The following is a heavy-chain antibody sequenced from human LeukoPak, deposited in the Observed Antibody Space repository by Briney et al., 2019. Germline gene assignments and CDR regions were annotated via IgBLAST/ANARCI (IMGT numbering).Heavy chain of an antibody. CDR1: GFTFSSYA. CDR2: ISYDGSNK. V-gene: IGHV3-30-3*01. Sequence: GGSLRLSCAASGFTFSSYAMHWVRQAPGKGLEWVAVISYDGSNKYYADSVKGRFTISRDNSKNTLYLQMNSLRAEDTAVYYCARAMFRLSVDYGDRLGGYWGQGTLVTVSS. CDR3: ARAMFRLSVDYGDRLGGY. D-gene: IGHD4-17*01. J-gene: IGHJ4*02.